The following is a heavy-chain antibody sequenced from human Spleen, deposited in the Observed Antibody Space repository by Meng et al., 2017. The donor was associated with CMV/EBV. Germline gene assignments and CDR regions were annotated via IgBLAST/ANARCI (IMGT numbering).Heavy chain of an antibody. CDR3: ARARIAARPRYFDY. D-gene: IGHD6-6*01. CDR2: INHSGST. Sequence: SETLSLTCAVYGGSFRGYSWSWIRQPPGKGLEWIGEINHSGSTNYNPSLKSRVTISVDTSKNQFSLKLSSVTAADTAVYYCARARIAARPRYFDYWGQGTLVTVSS. CDR1: GGSFRGYS. J-gene: IGHJ4*02. V-gene: IGHV4-34*01.